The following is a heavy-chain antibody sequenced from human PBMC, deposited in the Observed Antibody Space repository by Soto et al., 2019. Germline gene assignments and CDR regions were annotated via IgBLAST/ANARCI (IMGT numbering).Heavy chain of an antibody. D-gene: IGHD6-6*01. V-gene: IGHV1-18*01. CDR3: ARDQMGVWRDSSSSRAIGY. J-gene: IGHJ4*02. Sequence: ASVKVSCKASGYTFTSYGISWVRQAPGQGLEWMGWISAYNGNTNYAQKLQGRVTMTTDTSTSTAYMELRSLRSDDTAVYYCARDQMGVWRDSSSSRAIGYWGQGTLVTVSS. CDR2: ISAYNGNT. CDR1: GYTFTSYG.